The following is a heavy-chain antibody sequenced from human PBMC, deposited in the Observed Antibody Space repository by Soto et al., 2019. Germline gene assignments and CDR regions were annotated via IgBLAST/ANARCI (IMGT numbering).Heavy chain of an antibody. J-gene: IGHJ6*03. V-gene: IGHV1-2*04. CDR3: ARTSGSGSDYYYYYYMDV. CDR1: GYTFTGYY. D-gene: IGHD3-10*01. Sequence: ASVKVSCKASGYTFTGYYMHWVRQAPGQGLEWMGWINPNSGGTNYAQKFQGWVTMTRDTSISTAYMELSRLRSDDTAVYYCARTSGSGSDYYYYYYMDVWGKGTTVTVSS. CDR2: INPNSGGT.